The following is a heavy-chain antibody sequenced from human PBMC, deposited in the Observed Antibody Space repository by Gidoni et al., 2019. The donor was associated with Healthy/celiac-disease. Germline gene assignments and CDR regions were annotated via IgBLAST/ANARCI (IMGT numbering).Heavy chain of an antibody. CDR1: SISSSSYY. Sequence: SISSSSYYWGWIRQPPGKGLEWIGSIYYSGSTYYNPSLKSRVTISVDTSKMQFSLKLNSVTAADTAVYYCARQVFGGGGPDAFDIWGQGTMVTVSS. D-gene: IGHD3-16*01. CDR2: IYYSGST. CDR3: ARQVFGGGGPDAFDI. J-gene: IGHJ3*02. V-gene: IGHV4-39*01.